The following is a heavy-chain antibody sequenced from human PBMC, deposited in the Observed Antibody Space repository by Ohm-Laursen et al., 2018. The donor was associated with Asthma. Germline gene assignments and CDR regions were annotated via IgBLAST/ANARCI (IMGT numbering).Heavy chain of an antibody. CDR1: GGSVSSGSYY. CDR3: ARDRPMLDAFDI. D-gene: IGHD2-8*01. J-gene: IGHJ3*02. V-gene: IGHV4-61*01. CDR2: IYYSGST. Sequence: SDTLSLTCTVSGGSVSSGSYYWSWIRQPPGKGLEWIGYIYYSGSTNYNPSLKSRVTISVDTSKNQFSLKLSSVTAANTAVYYCARDRPMLDAFDIWGQGTMVTVSS.